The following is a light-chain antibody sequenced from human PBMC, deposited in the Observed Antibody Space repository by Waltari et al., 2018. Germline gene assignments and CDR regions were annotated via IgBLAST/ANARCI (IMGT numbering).Light chain of an antibody. CDR3: HQHFTTPLT. CDR1: QSVFFRSDKKNY. Sequence: DIVMTQSPDSLTVSLGESATINCKSSQSVFFRSDKKNYLAWFQQKPGQPPKLLISWASSRESGVPERFSASGSGTDFTLTITNLQPEDVATYFCHQHFTTPLTFGQGTKV. J-gene: IGKJ1*01. V-gene: IGKV4-1*01. CDR2: WAS.